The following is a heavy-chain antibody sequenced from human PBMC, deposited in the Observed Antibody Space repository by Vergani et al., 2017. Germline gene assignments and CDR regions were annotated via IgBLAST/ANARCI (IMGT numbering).Heavy chain of an antibody. Sequence: EVRLLESGGGLVQPGGSLRLSCAASGFTFSSYAMSWVRQAPGKGLEWVSTISGSGGNTYYADSVKGRFTISRDNSKNTLYLQMNSLRAEDTAVYYCAKGVTMARGRGMDVWGQGTTVTVSS. CDR3: AKGVTMARGRGMDV. CDR1: GFTFSSYA. V-gene: IGHV3-23*01. J-gene: IGHJ6*02. D-gene: IGHD3-10*01. CDR2: ISGSGGNT.